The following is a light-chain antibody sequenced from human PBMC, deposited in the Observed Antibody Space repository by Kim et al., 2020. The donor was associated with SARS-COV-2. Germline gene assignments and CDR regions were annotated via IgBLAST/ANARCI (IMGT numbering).Light chain of an antibody. CDR3: QFCDSYSGT. Sequence: DIQMTQSPSTLSASVGDRVTITCRASQRISYWLAWYQQKPGKAPKLLIYDASTLQSGVPSRFRGTGSGTEFTLTITSLQPDDFATYYCQFCDSYSGTFGQGTKVDIK. V-gene: IGKV1-5*01. CDR2: DAS. CDR1: QRISYW. J-gene: IGKJ1*01.